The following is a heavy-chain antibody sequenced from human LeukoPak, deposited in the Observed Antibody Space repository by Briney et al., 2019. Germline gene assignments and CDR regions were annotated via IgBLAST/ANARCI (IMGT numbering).Heavy chain of an antibody. CDR2: ISGSGGST. CDR1: GFTFSSYG. D-gene: IGHD3-22*01. J-gene: IGHJ4*02. V-gene: IGHV3-23*01. Sequence: GGSLRLSCAASGFTFSSYGMSWVRQAPGKGLEWVSAISGSGGSTYYADSVKGRFTISRDNSKNTLYLQMNSLRAEDTAVYYCARGQTTGLWIGWKSSGYYYLDYWGQGALVTVSS. CDR3: ARGQTTGLWIGWKSSGYYYLDY.